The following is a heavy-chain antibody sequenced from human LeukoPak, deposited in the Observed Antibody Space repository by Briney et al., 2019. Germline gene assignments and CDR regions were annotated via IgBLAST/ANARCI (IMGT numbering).Heavy chain of an antibody. V-gene: IGHV4-38-2*02. D-gene: IGHD3/OR15-3a*01. CDR1: AYSISSGYN. J-gene: IGHJ4*02. CDR2: IYHSGST. CDR3: ARDDFLQYFDY. Sequence: SETLSLTCTVSAYSISSGYNWGWIRQPPGKGLEWIGSIYHSGSTYYSPSLKSRVTISVDTSKNQFSLKLSSVTAADTAVYYCARDDFLQYFDYWGQGTLVTVSS.